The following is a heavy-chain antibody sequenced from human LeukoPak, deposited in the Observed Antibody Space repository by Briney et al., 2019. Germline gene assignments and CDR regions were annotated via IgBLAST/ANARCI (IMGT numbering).Heavy chain of an antibody. CDR2: ISSSSSYI. D-gene: IGHD2-21*02. Sequence: PGGSLRLSCAASGFTLSSYSMNWVRQAPGKGPEWVSSISSSSSYIYYADSVKGRFTISRDNAKNSLYLQMNSLRAEDTAVYYCARVPPTYCGGDCYSYWGQGTLVTVSS. J-gene: IGHJ4*02. CDR1: GFTLSSYS. V-gene: IGHV3-21*01. CDR3: ARVPPTYCGGDCYSY.